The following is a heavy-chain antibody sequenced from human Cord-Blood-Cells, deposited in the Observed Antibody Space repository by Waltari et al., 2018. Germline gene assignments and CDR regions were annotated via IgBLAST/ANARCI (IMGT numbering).Heavy chain of an antibody. D-gene: IGHD2-2*01. J-gene: IGHJ4*02. CDR1: GATFSSYA. CDR2: IIPNFGTA. CDR3: ARSDLDCSSTSCYYFDY. V-gene: IGHV1-69*01. Sequence: EVKKPGSSVKVSCKTSGATFSSYAISWVRQAPGQGLEWMGGIIPNFGTANYAQKFQGRVTIIADESTSTAYMELSSLRSEDTAVYYCARSDLDCSSTSCYYFDYWGQGTLVTVSS.